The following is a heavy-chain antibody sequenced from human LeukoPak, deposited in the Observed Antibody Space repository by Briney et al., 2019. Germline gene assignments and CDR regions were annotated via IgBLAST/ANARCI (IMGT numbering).Heavy chain of an antibody. J-gene: IGHJ4*02. CDR1: GFTFSGYW. Sequence: GGSLRLSCAASGFTFSGYWMAWVRQAPGKGLEWVANIKQDGNTTHYVDSVRGRFTISRDNAKNSLYLEMNSLRVEETAVYYCARGVDGHLDYWGEGTLVAVSS. V-gene: IGHV3-7*03. D-gene: IGHD4-17*01. CDR2: IKQDGNTT. CDR3: ARGVDGHLDY.